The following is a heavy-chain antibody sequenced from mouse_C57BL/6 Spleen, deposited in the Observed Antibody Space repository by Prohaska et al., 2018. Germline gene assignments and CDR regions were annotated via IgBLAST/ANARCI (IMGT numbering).Heavy chain of an antibody. CDR3: AGTNYGYFDV. CDR1: GYTFTSYW. J-gene: IGHJ1*03. CDR2: MYPGCGST. D-gene: IGHD1-3*01. Sequence: QVQLQQPGAELVKPGASVTMSCKASGYTFTSYWITWVKQRPGQGLEWIGYMYPGCGSTNYNEKFKSKATLTVDKSASTAYMQLSSLTSEDSAVYYCAGTNYGYFDVWGTGTTVTVST. V-gene: IGHV1-55*01.